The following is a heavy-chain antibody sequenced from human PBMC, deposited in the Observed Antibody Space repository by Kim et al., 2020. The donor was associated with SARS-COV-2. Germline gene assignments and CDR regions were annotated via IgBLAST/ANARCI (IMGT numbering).Heavy chain of an antibody. Sequence: GGSLRLSCAASGFTFSSYWMHWVRQAPGKGLVWVSRINSDGSSTSYADSMKGRFTISRDNAKDTLYLQMNSLRAEDTAVYYCARNKGESNYDFWSGPEPYFDYWGQGTLVTVSS. CDR2: INSDGSST. V-gene: IGHV3-74*01. J-gene: IGHJ4*02. CDR1: GFTFSSYW. CDR3: ARNKGESNYDFWSGPEPYFDY. D-gene: IGHD3-3*01.